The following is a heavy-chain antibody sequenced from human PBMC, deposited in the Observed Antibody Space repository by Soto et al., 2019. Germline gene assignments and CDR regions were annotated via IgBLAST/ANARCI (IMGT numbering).Heavy chain of an antibody. D-gene: IGHD3-10*01. CDR2: IYYSGST. V-gene: IGHV4-59*01. CDR3: ARVAGKYYGSETFDY. Sequence: PSETLSLTCTVSGGSISSYYWSWIRQPPGKGLEWIGYIYYSGSTNYNPSLESRVTISVDTSKNQFSLKLSSVTAADTAVYYCARVAGKYYGSETFDYWGQGTLVTVSS. CDR1: GGSISSYY. J-gene: IGHJ4*02.